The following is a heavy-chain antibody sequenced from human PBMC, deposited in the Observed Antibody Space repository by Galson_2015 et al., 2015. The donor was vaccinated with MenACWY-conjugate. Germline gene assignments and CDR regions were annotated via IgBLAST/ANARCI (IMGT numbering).Heavy chain of an antibody. Sequence: SLRLSCAASGFTFSSYAMHWVRQAPGKGLEWVAVISYDGSNKYYADSVKGRFTISRDNSKNTLYLQMNSLRVEDSAIYYCVKDRDVYSNNGDTFDCWGQGTLVTVSS. CDR3: VKDRDVYSNNGDTFDC. CDR1: GFTFSSYA. CDR2: ISYDGSNK. V-gene: IGHV3-30*04. D-gene: IGHD5-24*01. J-gene: IGHJ4*02.